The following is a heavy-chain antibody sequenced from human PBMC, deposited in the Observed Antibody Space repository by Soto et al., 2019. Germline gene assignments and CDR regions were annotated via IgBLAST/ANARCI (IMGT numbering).Heavy chain of an antibody. J-gene: IGHJ5*02. Sequence: LSQTLSLTCVISGDSVSSNSAAWNWIRQSPSRGLEWLGRTYYRSKWYNDYAVPVKSRITINPDTSKNQFSLQLNSVTPEDTAVYYCARDNDNVAAAGTAPGQSNWFDPWGQGTLVTVSS. CDR3: ARDNDNVAAAGTAPGQSNWFDP. V-gene: IGHV6-1*01. D-gene: IGHD6-13*01. CDR2: TYYRSKWYN. CDR1: GDSVSSNSAA.